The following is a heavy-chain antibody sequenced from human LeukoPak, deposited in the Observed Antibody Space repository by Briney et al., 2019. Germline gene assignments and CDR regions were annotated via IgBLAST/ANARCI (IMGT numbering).Heavy chain of an antibody. V-gene: IGHV3-21*06. CDR1: GFTFTRLN. Sequence: GGSLRLSCAASGFTFTRLNMNWVRQAPGKGLELVSSITTSGTYIYYADSVKGRFTISRGNAKNSLYLQMNSLRAEDTAVYYCARPFYYDSNGGEGMDVWGQGTTVTVSS. D-gene: IGHD3-22*01. CDR3: ARPFYYDSNGGEGMDV. J-gene: IGHJ6*02. CDR2: ITTSGTYI.